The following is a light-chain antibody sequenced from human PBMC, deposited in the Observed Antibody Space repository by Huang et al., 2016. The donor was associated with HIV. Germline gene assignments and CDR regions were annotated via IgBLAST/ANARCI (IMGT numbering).Light chain of an antibody. CDR2: WAS. J-gene: IGKJ3*01. CDR3: QQYYSSPFT. Sequence: DIVMTQSPDSLAVSLGERATINCKSSQTILHDSDSRNYLASYQHKPGQPPKLLIHWASIRKSGVPDRFIGSGSGTDFTLTISSLQAEDVAVYYCQQYYSSPFTFGPGTNVDI. CDR1: QTILHDSDSRNY. V-gene: IGKV4-1*01.